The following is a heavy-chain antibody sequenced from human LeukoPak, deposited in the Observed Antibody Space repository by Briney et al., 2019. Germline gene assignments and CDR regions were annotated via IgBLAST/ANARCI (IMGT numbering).Heavy chain of an antibody. J-gene: IGHJ4*02. D-gene: IGHD6-13*01. CDR1: GFTFSSYA. Sequence: PGGSLRLSCAASGFTFSSYAMHWVRQAPGKGLEWVAFIRYDGRNKYYADSVKGRFTISRDNSKNTLYLQMNSLRAEDTAVYYCAKEKQQLGPFDYWGQGTLVTVSS. V-gene: IGHV3-30*02. CDR2: IRYDGRNK. CDR3: AKEKQQLGPFDY.